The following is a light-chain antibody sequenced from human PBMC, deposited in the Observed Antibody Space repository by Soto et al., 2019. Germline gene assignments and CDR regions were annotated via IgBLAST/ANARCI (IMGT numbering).Light chain of an antibody. CDR3: QHYKGYPYT. CDR1: QSIDNW. Sequence: DIQMTQSPSPLSASIGDRVTITCRASQSIDNWLAWYQQKPGKAPHLLIYDASRLETGVPSRFSGSGSGTEFTLTISSLQADDFATDFCQHYKGYPYTFGPGTKLEIK. CDR2: DAS. J-gene: IGKJ2*01. V-gene: IGKV1-5*01.